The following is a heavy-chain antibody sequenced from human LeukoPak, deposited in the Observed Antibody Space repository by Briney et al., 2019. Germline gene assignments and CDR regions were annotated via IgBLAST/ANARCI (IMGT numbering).Heavy chain of an antibody. CDR2: MNPNSGNT. J-gene: IGHJ5*02. CDR1: GYTFTSYD. V-gene: IGHV1-8*01. CDR3: ARRCDSSSWYFPPHNDNWFDP. D-gene: IGHD6-13*01. Sequence: ASVKVSCKASGYTFTSYDINWVRQATGQGLEWVGWMNPNSGNTGYAQKFQGRVTMTRNTSISTAYMELSSLRSEDTAVYYCARRCDSSSWYFPPHNDNWFDPWGQGTLVTVSS.